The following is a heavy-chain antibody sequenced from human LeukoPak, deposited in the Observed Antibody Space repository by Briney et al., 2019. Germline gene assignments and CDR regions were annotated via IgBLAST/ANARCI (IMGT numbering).Heavy chain of an antibody. J-gene: IGHJ4*02. CDR3: AREGPRGNSQFDY. CDR1: GFTFSSYG. D-gene: IGHD2/OR15-2a*01. CDR2: IWYDGSNK. V-gene: IGHV3-33*01. Sequence: GGSLRLSCAASGFTFSSYGMHWVRQAPGKGLEWVALIWYDGSNKHYTDSVKGRLTISRDNSKNTLYLQMNSLRAEDTAIYYCAREGPRGNSQFDYWGQGTLVTVSS.